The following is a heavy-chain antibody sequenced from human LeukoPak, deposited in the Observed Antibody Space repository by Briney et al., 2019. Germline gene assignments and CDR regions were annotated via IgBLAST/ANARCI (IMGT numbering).Heavy chain of an antibody. Sequence: SETLSLTCTVSGDSINSYSSIWIRQPAGKGLEWIGRIFTSGSTNYNPSLKSRVTMSVDTSKNQFSLKLTSVTAADTAVYYCARDPTRYYDTSGYPYYFDYWGQGALVTVSS. CDR1: GDSINSYS. CDR3: ARDPTRYYDTSGYPYYFDY. D-gene: IGHD3-22*01. J-gene: IGHJ4*02. CDR2: IFTSGST. V-gene: IGHV4-4*07.